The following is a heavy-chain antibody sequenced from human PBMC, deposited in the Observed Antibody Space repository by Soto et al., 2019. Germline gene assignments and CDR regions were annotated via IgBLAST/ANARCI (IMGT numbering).Heavy chain of an antibody. J-gene: IGHJ4*02. CDR3: ARDTGYTFGSLNY. CDR1: GYTFTDYA. V-gene: IGHV1-3*01. Sequence: GASVKVSCKASGYTFTDYAINWVRQAPGQRLEWMGWMNAGVGNTLYSQKFQGRITITRDTSASTAYMELNSLKSEDTAIYYCARDTGYTFGSLNYWGPGTLVTVSS. D-gene: IGHD5-18*01. CDR2: MNAGVGNT.